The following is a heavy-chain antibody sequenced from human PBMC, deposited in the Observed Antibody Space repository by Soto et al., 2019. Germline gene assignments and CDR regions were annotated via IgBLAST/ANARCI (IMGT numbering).Heavy chain of an antibody. D-gene: IGHD6-13*01. J-gene: IGHJ4*02. CDR2: IIPIFGTA. Sequence: SVKVSCKASGGTFSSYAISWVRQAPGQGLEWMGGIIPIFGTANYAQKFQGRVTITADESTSTAYMELSSLRSEDTAVYYCARGPGAGIAAAGTSIYYWGQGTLVTVSS. CDR1: GGTFSSYA. V-gene: IGHV1-69*13. CDR3: ARGPGAGIAAAGTSIYY.